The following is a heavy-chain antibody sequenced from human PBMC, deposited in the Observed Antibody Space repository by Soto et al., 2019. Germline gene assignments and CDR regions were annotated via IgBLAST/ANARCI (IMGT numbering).Heavy chain of an antibody. J-gene: IGHJ4*02. V-gene: IGHV2-5*02. CDR3: ALRHAGQRLFGY. CDR1: GFSHSTSGMG. CDR2: IYWDDDK. Sequence: QITLKESGPTLVKPTQTLTLTCTFSGFSHSTSGMGVGWIRQPPGKALEWLALIYWDDDKRYNPSLKSRLTITKDTSKNQVVLTMTSMDPVDTATYYCALRHAGQRLFGYWGQGTLVTVSS. D-gene: IGHD5-12*01.